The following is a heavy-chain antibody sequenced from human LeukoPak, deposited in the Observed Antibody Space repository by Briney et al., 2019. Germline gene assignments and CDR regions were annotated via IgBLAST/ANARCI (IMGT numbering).Heavy chain of an antibody. D-gene: IGHD3-10*01. Sequence: QPGRSLRLSCAASGFTFSSYGMHWVRQAPGKGLEWVSAISGSGGSTYYADSVKGRFTISRDNSKNTLYLQMNSLRAEDTAVYYCAKDDEFTMVRGVIKSLYYYYGMDVWGQGTTVTVSS. J-gene: IGHJ6*02. CDR1: GFTFSSYG. CDR3: AKDDEFTMVRGVIKSLYYYYGMDV. V-gene: IGHV3-23*01. CDR2: ISGSGGST.